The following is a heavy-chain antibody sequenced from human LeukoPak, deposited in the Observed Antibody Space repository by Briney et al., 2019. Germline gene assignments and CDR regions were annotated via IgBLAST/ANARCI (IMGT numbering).Heavy chain of an antibody. D-gene: IGHD2-2*01. CDR2: IRHSGVDS. Sequence: PGGSLRLSCAASRFSFSDYTMSWVRQLPGKGLEWVSGIRHSGVDSSYADSVKGRFTISRDNSKNMLYLQMNSLRDDYTAVYYCARVKIDCSSTSCPYYFDYWGQGTLVTVSS. CDR1: RFSFSDYT. V-gene: IGHV3-23*01. J-gene: IGHJ4*02. CDR3: ARVKIDCSSTSCPYYFDY.